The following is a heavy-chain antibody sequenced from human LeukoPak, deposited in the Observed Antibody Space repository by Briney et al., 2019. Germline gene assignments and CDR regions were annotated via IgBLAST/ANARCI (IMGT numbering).Heavy chain of an antibody. CDR2: ISGSGSPT. D-gene: IGHD1-1*01. J-gene: IGHJ1*01. V-gene: IGHV3-23*01. CDR1: GFTFSNYA. Sequence: PGGSLRLSCAASGFTFSNYAMSWVRQAPGKGLEWVSTISGSGSPTHFADSVKGRFTISRDNSKNTLYLQMNSLSVEDTAVYYCARDLDDFNTLPPFFQHWGLGTLVTVSS. CDR3: ARDLDDFNTLPPFFQH.